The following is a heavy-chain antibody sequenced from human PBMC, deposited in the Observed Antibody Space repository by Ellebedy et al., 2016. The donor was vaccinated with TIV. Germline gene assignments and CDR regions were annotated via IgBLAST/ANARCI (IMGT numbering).Heavy chain of an antibody. D-gene: IGHD2-21*02. CDR3: ARLMGCGGDCYYFDY. J-gene: IGHJ4*02. Sequence: PGGSLRLSCAASGFTFSSYGMHWVRQAPGKGLEWVAVIWYDGSNKYYADSVKGRFTISRDNSKNTLYLQMNSMRAEDTAVYYCARLMGCGGDCYYFDYWGQGTLVTVSS. CDR1: GFTFSSYG. V-gene: IGHV3-33*01. CDR2: IWYDGSNK.